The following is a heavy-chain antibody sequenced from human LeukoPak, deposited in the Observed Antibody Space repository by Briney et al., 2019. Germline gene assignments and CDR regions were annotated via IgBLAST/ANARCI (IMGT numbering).Heavy chain of an antibody. CDR1: GYSFTGFY. Sequence: GASVKVSCKASGYSFTGFYIHWVRQAPGQGLEWMAWINPQSGATNYAQKSKGRITTTRDMSITTAYMEVTTLRSDDTAVYYCARGGDDSGLYFAYWGQGTLVTVSS. CDR3: ARGGDDSGLYFAY. D-gene: IGHD3-22*01. V-gene: IGHV1-2*02. CDR2: INPQSGAT. J-gene: IGHJ4*02.